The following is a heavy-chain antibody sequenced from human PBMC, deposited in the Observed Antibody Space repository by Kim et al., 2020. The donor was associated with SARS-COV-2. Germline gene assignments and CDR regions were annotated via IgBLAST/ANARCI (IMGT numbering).Heavy chain of an antibody. CDR3: AKDPGYIASAFNY. D-gene: IGHD6-25*01. Sequence: GGSLRLSCAASGFTFSSYSMHWVRQAPGKGLEWVAVISCGGSNKYYADSVKGRFTISRDNSTITLYLQMNSLRAEITAVYYYAKDPGYIASAFNYWGQGT. V-gene: IGHV3-30*18. J-gene: IGHJ1*01. CDR2: ISCGGSNK. CDR1: GFTFSSYS.